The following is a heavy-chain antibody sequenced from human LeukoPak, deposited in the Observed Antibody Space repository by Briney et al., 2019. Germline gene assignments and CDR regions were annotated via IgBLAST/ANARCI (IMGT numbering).Heavy chain of an antibody. CDR3: AHSITIFGVVIIPNYFDY. CDR2: IYWNDDK. CDR1: GFSLSTSGVG. V-gene: IGHV2-5*01. D-gene: IGHD3-3*01. Sequence: SGPTLVNPTQTLTLTCTFSGFSLSTSGVGVGWIRQPPGKALEWLALIYWNDDKRYSPSLKSRLTITKDTSKNQVVLTMTNMDPVDTATYYCAHSITIFGVVIIPNYFDYWGQGTLVTVSS. J-gene: IGHJ4*02.